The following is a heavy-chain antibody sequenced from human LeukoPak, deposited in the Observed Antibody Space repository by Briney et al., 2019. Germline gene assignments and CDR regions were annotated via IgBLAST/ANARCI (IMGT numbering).Heavy chain of an antibody. CDR3: ARGPPCGEVSDFDY. J-gene: IGHJ4*02. CDR2: ISGSGGTT. D-gene: IGHD4-17*01. Sequence: PGGSLRLSCAASGFTFSNYAMSWVRQTPGKGLEWVSAISGSGGTTYYADSVKGRFTISRDNSKNTLYLQMDSLRAEDTAVYYCARGPPCGEVSDFDYWGQGTLVTVSS. CDR1: GFTFSNYA. V-gene: IGHV3-23*01.